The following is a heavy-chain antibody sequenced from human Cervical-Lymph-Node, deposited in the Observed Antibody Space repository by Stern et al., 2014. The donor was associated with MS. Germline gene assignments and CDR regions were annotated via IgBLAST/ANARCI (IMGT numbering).Heavy chain of an antibody. CDR3: SRDADAYSLVFGY. Sequence: QVQLQESGPGLVKPSQTLSLTCAVSGGSISSGEYYWSWIRQSPGKGLEWIEYIHDSGTTYYNPSHKSRVTISVDTSKNQFSLKLSSVTAADTAVYYCSRDADAYSLVFGYWGRGTLVTVSS. CDR2: IHDSGTT. V-gene: IGHV4-30-4*01. D-gene: IGHD5-24*01. CDR1: GGSISSGEYY. J-gene: IGHJ4*02.